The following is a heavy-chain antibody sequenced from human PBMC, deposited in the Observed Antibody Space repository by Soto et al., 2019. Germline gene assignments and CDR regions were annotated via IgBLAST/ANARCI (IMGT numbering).Heavy chain of an antibody. V-gene: IGHV3-48*01. D-gene: IGHD6-13*01. CDR3: AKDQGSSWYEIDY. Sequence: GGSLRLSCAASGFTFSTFSMNWVRQAPGKGLEWVSYISSGGSDIYYADSVKGRFSVSRDNARNSLYLQMNSLRAEDTAVYYCAKDQGSSWYEIDYWGQGTLVTVSS. CDR1: GFTFSTFS. J-gene: IGHJ4*02. CDR2: ISSGGSDI.